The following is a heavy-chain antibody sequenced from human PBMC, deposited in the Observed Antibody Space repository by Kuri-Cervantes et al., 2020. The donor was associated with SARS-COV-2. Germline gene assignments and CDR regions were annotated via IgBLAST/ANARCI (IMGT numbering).Heavy chain of an antibody. J-gene: IGHJ3*02. CDR3: ARDSATSRSAFDI. V-gene: IGHV1-8*02. CDR2: MNPNSGNT. CDR1: GYTSSSYD. Sequence: ASVKVSCKASGYTSSSYDINWVRQATGQGLEWMGWMNPNSGNTGYAQKFQGRVTMTRDTSISTAYMELSRLRSDDTAVYYCARDSATSRSAFDIWGQGAMVTVSS. D-gene: IGHD6-13*01.